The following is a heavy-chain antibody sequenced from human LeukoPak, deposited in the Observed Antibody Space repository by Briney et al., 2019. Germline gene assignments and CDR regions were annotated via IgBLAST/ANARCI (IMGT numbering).Heavy chain of an antibody. CDR3: ARETEPLDYGDSTNLDY. V-gene: IGHV3-21*01. D-gene: IGHD4/OR15-4a*01. J-gene: IGHJ4*02. Sequence: GGSLRLSCAASGFTFSSYSMNWVRQAPGKGLEWVAFIGSRTGNIYYADSVKGRFSISRNNAKDSVYLQMNSLRADDTAVYYCARETEPLDYGDSTNLDYWGQGTLVTVSS. CDR1: GFTFSSYS. CDR2: IGSRTGNI.